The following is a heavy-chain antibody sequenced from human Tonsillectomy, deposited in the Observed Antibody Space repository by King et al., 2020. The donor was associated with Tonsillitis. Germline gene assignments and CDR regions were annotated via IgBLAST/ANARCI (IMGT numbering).Heavy chain of an antibody. CDR3: AKDKKPRVAAADN. D-gene: IGHD6-13*01. V-gene: IGHV3-30*18. CDR2: ISYDGTNK. Sequence: VQLVESGGGVVQPGRSLRLSCAASGFTFSSYGMHWVRQAPGKGLEWVAIISYDGTNKYYAASVKGRFTISRDNSKNTLYLQMNSLRAEDTAVYYCAKDKKPRVAAADNWGQGTLVTVSS. CDR1: GFTFSSYG. J-gene: IGHJ4*02.